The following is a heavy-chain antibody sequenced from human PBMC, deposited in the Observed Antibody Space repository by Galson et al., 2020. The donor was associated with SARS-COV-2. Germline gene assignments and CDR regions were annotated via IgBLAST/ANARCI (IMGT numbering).Heavy chain of an antibody. CDR1: GYTFSTNY. CDR2: INPNTGAK. D-gene: IGHD3-16*02. J-gene: IGHJ4*02. V-gene: IGHV1-2*02. Sequence: ASVKVSCKASGYTFSTNYLHWIRQAPGQGLEWVGWINPNTGAKNYAQKFQGRVTMTRDTSIDTVYIELNNLTSDDTAVYFCARDLNLSAWGSHRYTGGVDYWGQGTLVTVSS. CDR3: ARDLNLSAWGSHRYTGGVDY.